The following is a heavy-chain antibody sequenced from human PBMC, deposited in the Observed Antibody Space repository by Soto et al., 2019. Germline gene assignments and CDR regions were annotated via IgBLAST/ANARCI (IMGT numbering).Heavy chain of an antibody. Sequence: QVQLQESGPGLVKPSQTLSLTCTVSGGSISSGGYYWSWIRQHPGKGLEWIGYIYYRGSTYYNPSLKSRVTISVDTSKNQFSLKLSSVTAADTAVYYCARGTRWLPYFDYWGQGTLVTVSS. CDR3: ARGTRWLPYFDY. V-gene: IGHV4-31*03. CDR1: GGSISSGGYY. CDR2: IYYRGST. D-gene: IGHD5-12*01. J-gene: IGHJ4*02.